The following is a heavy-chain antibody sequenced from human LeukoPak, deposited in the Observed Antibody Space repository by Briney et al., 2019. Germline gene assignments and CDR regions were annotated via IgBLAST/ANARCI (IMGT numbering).Heavy chain of an antibody. V-gene: IGHV1-69*13. Sequence: SVKVSCKAYGGTFSDYAVHWVRQAPGRGLGWMGGVFPISGPTNYAQKFQGRVTITADDSTNTVYMDLSSLTSEDTAVYYCARENWIPPYYYFGMDVWGLGTTVTVSS. CDR3: ARENWIPPYYYFGMDV. D-gene: IGHD1-1*01. CDR2: VFPISGPT. CDR1: GGTFSDYA. J-gene: IGHJ6*02.